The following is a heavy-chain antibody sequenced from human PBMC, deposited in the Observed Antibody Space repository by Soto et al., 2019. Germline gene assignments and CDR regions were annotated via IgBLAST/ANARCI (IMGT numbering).Heavy chain of an antibody. CDR2: ISGYKGNT. D-gene: IGHD3-16*01. Sequence: QVQLVQSGAEVKKPGASVQVSCKASGYTFTNYGISWVLQAPGQGLEWMGWISGYKGNTNYAQKFQGRVIMTIDTSTSTAYMELRSLRSDDTAFYYCAREGPEHYVSEPFDFWGQGTLVTVSS. CDR1: GYTFTNYG. J-gene: IGHJ4*02. V-gene: IGHV1-18*01. CDR3: AREGPEHYVSEPFDF.